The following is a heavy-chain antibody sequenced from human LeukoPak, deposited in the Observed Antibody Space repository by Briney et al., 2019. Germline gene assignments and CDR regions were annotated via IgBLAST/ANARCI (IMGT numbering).Heavy chain of an antibody. Sequence: GGSLRLSCAASGFTFSSSWMSWVRQAPGKGLEWVANIQQDGSDKYYVDSVKGRFTISRDNAKNSLYLQMNSLRAEDTAVYYCARDLYRIVVVPHYFDYWCQGTLVTVSA. V-gene: IGHV3-7*01. CDR2: IQQDGSDK. CDR1: GFTFSSSW. J-gene: IGHJ4*02. CDR3: ARDLYRIVVVPHYFDY. D-gene: IGHD3-22*01.